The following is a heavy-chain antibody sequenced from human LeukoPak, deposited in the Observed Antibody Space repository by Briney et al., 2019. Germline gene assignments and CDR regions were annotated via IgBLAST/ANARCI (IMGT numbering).Heavy chain of an antibody. V-gene: IGHV3-53*01. Sequence: SGGSLRLSCAASGFNVSSNCMSWVRQAPGKGLEWVSVIYSGGSTYYADSVKGRFTISRDNSKNTLYLQMNSLRAEDTAVYYCARDGISHDAFDIWGQGTMVTVSS. J-gene: IGHJ3*02. CDR2: IYSGGST. CDR3: ARDGISHDAFDI. D-gene: IGHD1-1*01. CDR1: GFNVSSNC.